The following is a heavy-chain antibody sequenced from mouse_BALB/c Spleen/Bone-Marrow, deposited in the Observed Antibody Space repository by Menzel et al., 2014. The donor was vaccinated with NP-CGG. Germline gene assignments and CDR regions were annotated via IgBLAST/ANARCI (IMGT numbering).Heavy chain of an antibody. V-gene: IGHV1-9*01. Sequence: VKLVESGAELMKPGASVKISCKATGYTFXSYWIEWVKQRPGHGLEWIGEILPGSGTTNYNENFKGKATFTADTSSNTAYMQLSSLTSEDSAVYYCARDYRYDGAMDYWGQGTSVTVSS. D-gene: IGHD2-14*01. J-gene: IGHJ4*01. CDR2: ILPGSGTT. CDR1: GYTFXSYW. CDR3: ARDYRYDGAMDY.